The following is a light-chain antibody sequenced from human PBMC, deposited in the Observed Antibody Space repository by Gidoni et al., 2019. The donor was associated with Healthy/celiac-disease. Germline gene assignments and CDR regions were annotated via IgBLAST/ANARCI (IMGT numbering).Light chain of an antibody. CDR1: SSDVGGYNY. CDR2: DVS. Sequence: QSAPTQPASVSGSPGQSITISCTGTSSDVGGYNYVSWYQQHPGKAPKLMIYDVSNRPSWVSNRFSGSKSGNTASLTISGLQAEDEADYYCSSYTSSSTYVFGTGTKVTVL. V-gene: IGLV2-14*01. CDR3: SSYTSSSTYV. J-gene: IGLJ1*01.